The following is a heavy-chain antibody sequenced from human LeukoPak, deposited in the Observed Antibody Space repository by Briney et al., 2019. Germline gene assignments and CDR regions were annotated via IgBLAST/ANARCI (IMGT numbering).Heavy chain of an antibody. CDR2: IYSSGST. CDR1: GGSISSSYYD. V-gene: IGHV4-39*01. Sequence: PSETLSLTCTVSGGSISSSYYDWGWIRQPPGKGLEWIGSIYSSGSTYYNPSLKSRVTISVDTSKNQFSLKLTSVTAADTAVYYCARGGDSSSWTDYWGQGTLVTVSS. J-gene: IGHJ4*02. CDR3: ARGGDSSSWTDY. D-gene: IGHD6-13*01.